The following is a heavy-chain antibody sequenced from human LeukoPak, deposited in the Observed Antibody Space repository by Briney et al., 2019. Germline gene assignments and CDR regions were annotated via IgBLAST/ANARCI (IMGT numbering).Heavy chain of an antibody. J-gene: IGHJ4*02. CDR1: GYTFTSYY. CDR2: INPSGGST. D-gene: IGHD3-10*01. CDR3: ARDPGSLVCLDY. V-gene: IGHV1-46*01. Sequence: ASVKVSCKASGYTFTSYYMHWVRQAPGQGLEWMGIINPSGGSTSYAQKFQGRFTISRDNAKNSLYLQMNSLRAEDTAVYYCARDPGSLVCLDYWGQGTLVTVSS.